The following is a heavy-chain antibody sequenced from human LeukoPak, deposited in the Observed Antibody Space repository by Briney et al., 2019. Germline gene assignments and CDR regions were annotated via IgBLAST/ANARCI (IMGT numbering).Heavy chain of an antibody. V-gene: IGHV4-59*11. D-gene: IGHD3-10*01. J-gene: IGHJ6*03. CDR2: IYYSGST. Sequence: SETLSLTCTVSGGSISSHYWSWIRQPPGKGLEWMGSIYYSGSTNYNPSLKSRVTISVDTSKNQFSLKLSSVTAADTAVYYCARGYMDVWGKGTTVAVSS. CDR3: ARGYMDV. CDR1: GGSISSHY.